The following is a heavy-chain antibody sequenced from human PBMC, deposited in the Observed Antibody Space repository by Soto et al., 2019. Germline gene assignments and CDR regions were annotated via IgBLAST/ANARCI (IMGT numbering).Heavy chain of an antibody. V-gene: IGHV3-23*01. D-gene: IGHD3-16*01. CDR1: GFTFSSYA. CDR3: VGPIWGSRFYCVDV. Sequence: EVQLLESGGGLVQPGGSLRLSCAASGFTFSSYAMSWVRQAPGKGLEWVSAISGSGGSTYYADSVKGRFTISRDTSKKTLYLQMNSLRAEDTAVCYCVGPIWGSRFYCVDVWGKGTTVTVSS. J-gene: IGHJ6*03. CDR2: ISGSGGST.